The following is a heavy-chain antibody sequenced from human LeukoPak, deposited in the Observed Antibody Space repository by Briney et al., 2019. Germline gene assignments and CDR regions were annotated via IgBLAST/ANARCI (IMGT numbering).Heavy chain of an antibody. D-gene: IGHD6-19*01. Sequence: ASVKVSCKASGYTFTGYYMHWVGQAPGQGLEWMGWINPNSGGTNYAQKFQGRVTMTRDTSISTAYMELSRLRSDDTAVYYCARGPVAGYYFDYWGQGTLVTVSS. CDR2: INPNSGGT. J-gene: IGHJ4*02. CDR3: ARGPVAGYYFDY. CDR1: GYTFTGYY. V-gene: IGHV1-2*02.